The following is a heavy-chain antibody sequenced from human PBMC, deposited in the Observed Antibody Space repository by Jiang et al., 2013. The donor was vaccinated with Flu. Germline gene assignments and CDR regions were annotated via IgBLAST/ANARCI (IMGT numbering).Heavy chain of an antibody. CDR2: INHSGST. V-gene: IGHV4-38-2*02. D-gene: IGHD5-24*01. CDR1: DYSISSGYY. J-gene: IGHJ3*02. CDR3: ARRDGYNQGAFDI. Sequence: SLTCTVSDYSISSGYYWGWIRQPPGKGLEWIGEINHSGSTNYNPSLKSRVTISVDTSKNQFSLKLSSVTAADTAVYYCARRDGYNQGAFDIWGQGTMVTVSS.